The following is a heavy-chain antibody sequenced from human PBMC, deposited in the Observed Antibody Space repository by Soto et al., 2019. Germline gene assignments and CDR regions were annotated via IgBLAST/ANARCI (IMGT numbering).Heavy chain of an antibody. CDR1: GFTLNNYA. CDR3: ARDSGGHTWYDFDGLDV. D-gene: IGHD3-10*01. Sequence: DVKLVESGGGLAQPGGSLRLSCVASGFTLNNYAMNWVRQAPGKGLEWVAYMRGGSSIINYAEAVKGRFSISRDNSKNSLSLQMDCLRDEDSALYSCARDSGGHTWYDFDGLDVWGQGTVVTVSS. J-gene: IGHJ3*01. CDR2: MRGGSSII. V-gene: IGHV3-48*02.